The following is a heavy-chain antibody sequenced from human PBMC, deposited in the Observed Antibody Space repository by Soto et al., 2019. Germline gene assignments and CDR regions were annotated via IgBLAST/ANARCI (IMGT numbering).Heavy chain of an antibody. J-gene: IGHJ4*02. CDR3: ATVGYSGYDYH. V-gene: IGHV1-24*01. D-gene: IGHD5-12*01. Sequence: ASVMVSCKVSGYTLTELSMHWVRQAPGEGLEWMGGFDPEDGETIYAQKFQGRVTMTEDTSTDTACMELSSLRSEDTAVYYCATVGYSGYDYHWGQGTLVTVSS. CDR2: FDPEDGET. CDR1: GYTLTELS.